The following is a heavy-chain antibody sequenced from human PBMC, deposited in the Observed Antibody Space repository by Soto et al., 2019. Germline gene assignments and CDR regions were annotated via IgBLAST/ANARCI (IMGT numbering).Heavy chain of an antibody. Sequence: QVQLVESGGGVVQPGRSLRLSCAASGFTFSSYGMHWVRQAPGKGLEWVAVIWYDGSNKYYADSVKGQFTISRDSSRNMRCVQMNSLRAEDPVVYYCAGGTHKTGGLQWYFDLWGRGTLVTVSS. CDR1: GFTFSSYG. D-gene: IGHD7-27*01. J-gene: IGHJ2*01. V-gene: IGHV3-33*01. CDR2: IWYDGSNK. CDR3: AGGTHKTGGLQWYFDL.